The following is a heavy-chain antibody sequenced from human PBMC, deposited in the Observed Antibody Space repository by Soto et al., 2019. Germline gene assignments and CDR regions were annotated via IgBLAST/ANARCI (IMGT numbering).Heavy chain of an antibody. Sequence: SETLSLTCTVSGGSVSSSSYYWSWIRLPPGKGLEWIGYLYHTGTTNYNPSLKSRVTISVDTSKNQFSLKLSSVTAADTAVYYCARAVSGYYYDSSGLFDYWGQGTLVTVS. CDR3: ARAVSGYYYDSSGLFDY. CDR1: GGSVSSSSYY. D-gene: IGHD3-22*01. CDR2: LYHTGTT. J-gene: IGHJ4*02. V-gene: IGHV4-61*01.